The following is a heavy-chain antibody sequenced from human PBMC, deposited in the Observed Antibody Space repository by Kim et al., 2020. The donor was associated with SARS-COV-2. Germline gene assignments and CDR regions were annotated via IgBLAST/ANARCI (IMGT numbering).Heavy chain of an antibody. CDR2: IVVGSGNT. Sequence: SVKVSCKASGFTFTSSAVQWVRQARGQRLEWIGWIVVGSGNTNYAQKFQERVTITRDMSTSTAYMELSSLRSEDTAVYYCAADQDSSSWHWYFDLWGRGTLVTVSS. CDR3: AADQDSSSWHWYFDL. D-gene: IGHD6-13*01. V-gene: IGHV1-58*01. J-gene: IGHJ2*01. CDR1: GFTFTSSA.